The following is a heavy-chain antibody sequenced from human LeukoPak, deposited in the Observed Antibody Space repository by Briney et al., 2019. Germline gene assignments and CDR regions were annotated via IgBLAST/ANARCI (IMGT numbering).Heavy chain of an antibody. CDR2: ISSGSSFI. CDR3: ARTGYSGYEPDAFDI. Sequence: GGSLRLSCAASGFTFSSYSMNWVRQAPGKGLEWVSSISSGSSFIYYADSVKGRFTISRDNAKNSLYLQMNSLRAEDTAVYYCARTGYSGYEPDAFDIWGQGTMVTVSS. CDR1: GFTFSSYS. D-gene: IGHD5-12*01. V-gene: IGHV3-21*01. J-gene: IGHJ3*02.